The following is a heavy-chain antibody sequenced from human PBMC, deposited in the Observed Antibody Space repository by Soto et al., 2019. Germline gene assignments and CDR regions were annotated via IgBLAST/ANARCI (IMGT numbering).Heavy chain of an antibody. J-gene: IGHJ1*01. CDR2: ISYDGSNK. CDR1: GFSFSTNA. Sequence: QVQLVESGGGVVQPGRSLRLSCAASGFSFSTNAMNWVRQAPGKGLEWVAVISYDGSNKYYADSVKGRFTISRDNPKNTLYLQMNSLRADDTAVYYCVRGGDSSGYYYRQYFQHWGQGTLVTVSS. CDR3: VRGGDSSGYYYRQYFQH. D-gene: IGHD3-22*01. V-gene: IGHV3-30*14.